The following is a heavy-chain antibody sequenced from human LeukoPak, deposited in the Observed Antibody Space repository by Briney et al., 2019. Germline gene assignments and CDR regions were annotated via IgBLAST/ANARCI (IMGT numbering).Heavy chain of an antibody. Sequence: GASVKVSCKASGYTFTSYAMNWVRQAPGQGLEWMGWINTNTGNPTYAQGFIGRFVFSLDISVSTAYLQISSLKAEDTAVYYCARVGYYYDSSGYYYGYWGQGALVTVSS. D-gene: IGHD3-22*01. CDR2: INTNTGNP. J-gene: IGHJ4*02. V-gene: IGHV7-4-1*02. CDR1: GYTFTSYA. CDR3: ARVGYYYDSSGYYYGY.